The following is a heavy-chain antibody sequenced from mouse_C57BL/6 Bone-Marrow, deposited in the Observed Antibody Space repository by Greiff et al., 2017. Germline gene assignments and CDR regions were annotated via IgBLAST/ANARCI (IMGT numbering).Heavy chain of an antibody. J-gene: IGHJ4*01. CDR1: GYTFTSYW. V-gene: IGHV1-69*01. CDR2: IDPSDSYT. Sequence: QVQLQQPGAELVMPGASVKLSCKASGYTFTSYWMHWVKQRPGQGLEWIGEIDPSDSYTNYNQKFKGKSTLTVDKSSSTAYMQLSSLTSEDSAVYDCARDGTVWQLDYAMDYWGQGTSVTVSA. CDR3: ARDGTVWQLDYAMDY. D-gene: IGHD1-1*01.